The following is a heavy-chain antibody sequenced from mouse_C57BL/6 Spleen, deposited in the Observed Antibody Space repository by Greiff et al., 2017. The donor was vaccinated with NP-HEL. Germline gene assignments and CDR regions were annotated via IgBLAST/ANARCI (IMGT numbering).Heavy chain of an antibody. CDR1: GFNITDYY. CDR3: TTGRYGSRSYFDY. D-gene: IGHD1-1*01. J-gene: IGHJ2*01. V-gene: IGHV14-1*01. CDR2: IDPEDGDT. Sequence: VQLQQSGAELVRPGASVKLSCTASGFNITDYYMHWVKQRPEQGLEWIGRIDPEDGDTEYAPKFQGKATLTADTSSHTAYLQLSSLTSEDTAVYYCTTGRYGSRSYFDYWGQGTTLTVSS.